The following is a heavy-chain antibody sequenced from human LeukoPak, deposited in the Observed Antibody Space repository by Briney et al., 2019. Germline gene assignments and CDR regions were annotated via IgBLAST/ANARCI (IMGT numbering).Heavy chain of an antibody. CDR2: ISGSGGST. D-gene: IGHD3-16*01. J-gene: IGHJ6*02. V-gene: IGHV3-23*01. CDR1: GFTFSSYA. CDR3: AKVGLGNWYYYYGMDV. Sequence: GGSLRLSCAASGFTFSSYAMSWVRQAPGKGLEWVSAISGSGGSTYYADSVKGRFTISRDNSKNTLYLQMNSLRAEDTAVYYCAKVGLGNWYYYYGMDVWGQGTTVTVPS.